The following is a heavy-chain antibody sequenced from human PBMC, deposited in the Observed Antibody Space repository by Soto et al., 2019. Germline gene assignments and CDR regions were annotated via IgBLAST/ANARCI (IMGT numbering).Heavy chain of an antibody. J-gene: IGHJ6*02. CDR3: AKGRSYYYYYGVDV. V-gene: IGHV3-23*01. CDR1: GFTFSSYA. Sequence: LSLTCAASGFTFSSYAMSWVRQAPGKGLEWVSAISGSGGSTYYADSVKGRFTISRDNSKSTLYLQMNSLRAEDTALYYCAKGRSYYYYYGVDVWGQGTTVTVS. CDR2: ISGSGGST.